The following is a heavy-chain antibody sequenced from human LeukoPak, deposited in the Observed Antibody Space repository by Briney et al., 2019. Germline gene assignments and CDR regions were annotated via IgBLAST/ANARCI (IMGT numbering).Heavy chain of an antibody. Sequence: GGSLRLSCAASGFTFSSYSMNWVRQAPGKGLERVSSISSSSCYIYYADSVKGRFTISRDNAKNSLYLQMNSLRAEDTAVYYCARVKEVASYDILTESDYWGQGTLVTVSS. CDR3: ARVKEVASYDILTESDY. CDR2: ISSSSCYI. D-gene: IGHD3-9*01. J-gene: IGHJ4*02. CDR1: GFTFSSYS. V-gene: IGHV3-21*01.